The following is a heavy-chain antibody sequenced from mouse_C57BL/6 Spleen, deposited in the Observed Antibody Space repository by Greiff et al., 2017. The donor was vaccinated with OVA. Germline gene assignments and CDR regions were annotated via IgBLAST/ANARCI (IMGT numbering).Heavy chain of an antibody. J-gene: IGHJ1*03. V-gene: IGHV1-76*01. CDR2: IYPGSGNT. Sequence: VKLLESGAELVRPGASVKLSCKASGYTFTDYYINWVKQRPGQGLEWIARIYPGSGNTYYNEKFKGKATLTAEKSSSTAYMQLSSLTSEDSAVYFCARSGRWLLPDWYFDVWGTGTTVTVSS. CDR1: GYTFTDYY. D-gene: IGHD2-3*01. CDR3: ARSGRWLLPDWYFDV.